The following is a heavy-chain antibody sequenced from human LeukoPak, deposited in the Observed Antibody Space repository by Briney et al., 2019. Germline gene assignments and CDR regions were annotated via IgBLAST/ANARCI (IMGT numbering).Heavy chain of an antibody. J-gene: IGHJ4*02. Sequence: PSETLSLTCTVSGGSISSYYWSWVRQPPGKGLEWIGYVSYSGSTDYNPSLKSRVIISIDTSKNQFSLRLSSVTAADTAVYYCARENDRYGRIDYWGQGTQVTVSS. CDR2: VSYSGST. V-gene: IGHV4-59*01. D-gene: IGHD5-18*01. CDR3: ARENDRYGRIDY. CDR1: GGSISSYY.